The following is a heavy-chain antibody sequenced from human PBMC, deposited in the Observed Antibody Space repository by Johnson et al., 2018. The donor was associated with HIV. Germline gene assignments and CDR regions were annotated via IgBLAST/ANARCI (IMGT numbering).Heavy chain of an antibody. Sequence: VQLVESGGGVVRPGGSLRLSCAASGFSFDDYGMSWVRQVPGKGLEWVSGINWNGGSSGYADSVKARFTISRDNAKISLYLQMNSLRAEDTALYYWARGGGYYDSNGYLFDAFDIWGQGTMVTVSS. CDR2: INWNGGSS. V-gene: IGHV3-20*04. D-gene: IGHD3-22*01. CDR3: ARGGGYYDSNGYLFDAFDI. J-gene: IGHJ3*02. CDR1: GFSFDDYG.